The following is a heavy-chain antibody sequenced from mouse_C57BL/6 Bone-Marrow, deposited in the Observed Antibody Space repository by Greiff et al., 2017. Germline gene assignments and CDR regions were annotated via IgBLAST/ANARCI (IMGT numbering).Heavy chain of an antibody. CDR2: IYPRSGNT. J-gene: IGHJ4*01. CDR3: ARRGGYYAMDY. Sequence: VQLVESGAELARPGASVKLSCKASGYTFTSYGISWVKQRTGQGLEWIGEIYPRSGNTYYNEKFKGKATLTADKSSSTAYMELRSLTSEDSAVYFCARRGGYYAMDYWGQGTSVTVSS. CDR1: GYTFTSYG. V-gene: IGHV1-81*01.